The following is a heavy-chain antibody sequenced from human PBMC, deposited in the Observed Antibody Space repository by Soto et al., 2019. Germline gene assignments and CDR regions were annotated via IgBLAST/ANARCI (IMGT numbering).Heavy chain of an antibody. Sequence: PSETLSLTCTVSGGSISSYYWSWIRQPPGKGLEWIGYIYYSGSTNYNPPLKSRVTISVDTSKNQFSLKLSSVTAADTAVYYCAGTYSSSSIAHDYWGQGTLVTVSS. CDR1: GGSISSYY. J-gene: IGHJ4*02. CDR2: IYYSGST. D-gene: IGHD6-6*01. V-gene: IGHV4-59*01. CDR3: AGTYSSSSIAHDY.